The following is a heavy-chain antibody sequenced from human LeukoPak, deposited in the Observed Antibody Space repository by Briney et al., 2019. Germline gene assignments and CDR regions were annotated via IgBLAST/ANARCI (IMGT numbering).Heavy chain of an antibody. CDR1: GFTFSSYS. CDR2: ISSNGGST. Sequence: PGGTLRLSCAASGFTFSSYSMNWVRQAPGKGLEYVSAISSNGGSTYYANSVKGRFTISRDNSKNTLYLQMGSLRAEDMAVYYCARGEYYYMDVWGKGTTVTVSS. CDR3: ARGEYYYMDV. V-gene: IGHV3-64*01. J-gene: IGHJ6*03.